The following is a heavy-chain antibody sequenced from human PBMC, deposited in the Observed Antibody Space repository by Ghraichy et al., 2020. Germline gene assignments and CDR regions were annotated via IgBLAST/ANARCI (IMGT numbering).Heavy chain of an antibody. CDR2: ISSSSSYV. Sequence: GGSLRLSCAASGFTFSSYSMNWVRQAPGKGLEWVSSISSSSSYVYYADSVKGRFTISRDNAKNSLYLQMNSLRAEDTAVYYCARHSSQYWYFDLWGRGTLVTVSS. D-gene: IGHD3-22*01. CDR1: GFTFSSYS. J-gene: IGHJ2*01. V-gene: IGHV3-21*01. CDR3: ARHSSQYWYFDL.